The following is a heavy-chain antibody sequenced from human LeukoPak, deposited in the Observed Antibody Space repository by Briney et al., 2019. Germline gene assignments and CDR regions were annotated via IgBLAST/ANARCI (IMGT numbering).Heavy chain of an antibody. V-gene: IGHV4-61*01. J-gene: IGHJ4*02. CDR1: SGSIDSGRYY. Sequence: PSETLSLTCTVSSGSIDSGRYYWSWIRQPPGKGLEWIGYIYYSGSTNYNPSLKSRVTISVDTSKNQFSLKLSSVTAADTAVYYCARARHSSSWYGMYYFDYWGQGTLVTVSS. D-gene: IGHD6-13*01. CDR3: ARARHSSSWYGMYYFDY. CDR2: IYYSGST.